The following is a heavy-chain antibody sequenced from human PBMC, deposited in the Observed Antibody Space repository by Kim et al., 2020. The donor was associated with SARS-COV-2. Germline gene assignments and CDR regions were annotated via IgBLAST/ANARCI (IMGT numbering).Heavy chain of an antibody. CDR3: ARGSSLTIFGVVGWFDP. CDR1: GCSISSYY. V-gene: IGHV4-59*01. D-gene: IGHD3-3*01. CDR2: IYYSGST. J-gene: IGHJ5*02. Sequence: SETLSLTCTVSGCSISSYYWSWIRQPPGKGLEWIGYIYYSGSTNYNPSLKSRVTISVDTSKNQFSLKLSSVTAADTAVYYCARGSSLTIFGVVGWFDPWGQGTLVTVSS.